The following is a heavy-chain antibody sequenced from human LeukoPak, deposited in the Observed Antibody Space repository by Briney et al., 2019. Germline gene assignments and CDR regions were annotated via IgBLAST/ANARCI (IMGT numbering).Heavy chain of an antibody. V-gene: IGHV1-8*01. D-gene: IGHD3-9*01. CDR1: GYTFTSSD. Sequence: GASVKVSCKASGYTFTSSDINWVRQAPGQGLEWMGWMNANNGNTGYAQMFQGRVTMTRNTSINTAYMELSSLTSDDTAVYYCARVGLLTGYYFFDYWGQGTLVTVSS. CDR2: MNANNGNT. CDR3: ARVGLLTGYYFFDY. J-gene: IGHJ4*02.